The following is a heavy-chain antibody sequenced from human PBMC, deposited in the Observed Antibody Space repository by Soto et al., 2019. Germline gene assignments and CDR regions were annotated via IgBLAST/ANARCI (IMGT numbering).Heavy chain of an antibody. D-gene: IGHD3-10*01. Sequence: PSEALSLTCTVSGGSISSGGYYWSWIRQHPGKGLEWIGYIYYSGSTYYNPSLKSRVTISVDTSKNQFSLKLSSVTAADTAVYYCARWDGSGSSTLDYWGQGTLVTAPQ. V-gene: IGHV4-31*03. CDR2: IYYSGST. J-gene: IGHJ4*02. CDR1: GGSISSGGYY. CDR3: ARWDGSGSSTLDY.